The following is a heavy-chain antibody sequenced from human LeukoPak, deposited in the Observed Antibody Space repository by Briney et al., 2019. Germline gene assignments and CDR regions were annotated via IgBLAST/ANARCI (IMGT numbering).Heavy chain of an antibody. Sequence: VASVKVSCKASGYSFTAFHMHWLRQAPGQGFEWMGWLNSKSGGATYARKFQGRVTMTRDTSISTAYMELRSLRSDDTAVYYCARNLEGVDYWGQGTLVTVSS. J-gene: IGHJ4*02. V-gene: IGHV1-2*02. CDR1: GYSFTAFH. CDR2: LNSKSGGA. CDR3: ARNLEGVDY.